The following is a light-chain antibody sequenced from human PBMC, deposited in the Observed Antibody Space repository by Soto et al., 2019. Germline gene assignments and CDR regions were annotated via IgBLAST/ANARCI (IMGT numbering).Light chain of an antibody. CDR1: SSNIGKNY. V-gene: IGLV1-51*02. J-gene: IGLJ2*01. CDR3: GTWDSSLSAVV. Sequence: QSVLTQPPSVSAAPGQKVTSSCSGRSSNIGKNYVSWYQQLPRTAPKLLIYENNKRPSGIPDRFSGSKSGTSATLGITGLQTGDEADYYCGTWDSSLSAVVFGGGTKLTVL. CDR2: ENN.